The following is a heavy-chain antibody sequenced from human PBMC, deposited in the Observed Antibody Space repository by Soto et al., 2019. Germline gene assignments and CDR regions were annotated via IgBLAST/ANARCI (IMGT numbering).Heavy chain of an antibody. V-gene: IGHV4-31*03. CDR3: ARGRPVTTLYFDY. D-gene: IGHD4-17*01. CDR2: IYYSGST. J-gene: IGHJ4*02. CDR1: GGSISSGGYY. Sequence: QVQLQESGPGLVKPSQTLSLTCTVSGGSISSGGYYWSWIRQHPGKGLEWIGYIYYSGSTYYNPSPKSRVTISVDTSKNQFSLKLSSVTAADTAVYYCARGRPVTTLYFDYWGQGTLVTVSS.